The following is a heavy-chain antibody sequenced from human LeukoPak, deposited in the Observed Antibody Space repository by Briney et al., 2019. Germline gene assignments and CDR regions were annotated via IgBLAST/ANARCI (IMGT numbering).Heavy chain of an antibody. V-gene: IGHV3-23*01. CDR2: ISGSGGST. Sequence: GGSLRLSCAVSGFTFSSYAMSWVRQAPGKGLEWVSAISGSGGSTYYADSVKGRFTISRDNSKNTLYLQMNSLRAEGTALYYCAKGGSLGYYFDSWGQGALVTVSS. J-gene: IGHJ4*02. CDR1: GFTFSSYA. D-gene: IGHD3-10*01. CDR3: AKGGSLGYYFDS.